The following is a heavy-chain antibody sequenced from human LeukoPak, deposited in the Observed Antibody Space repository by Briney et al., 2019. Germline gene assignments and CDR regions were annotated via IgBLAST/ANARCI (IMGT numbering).Heavy chain of an antibody. D-gene: IGHD3-22*01. CDR3: ARDTTIDYYDSSGYAFDI. Sequence: ASVKVSCKASGYTFTGYYMHWVRQAPGQGLEWMGWINPNSGGTNYAQKFQGRVTMTRDTSISTAYMELSRLRSDDTAVYYCARDTTIDYYDSSGYAFDIWGQGTMVTVSS. CDR2: INPNSGGT. CDR1: GYTFTGYY. V-gene: IGHV1-2*02. J-gene: IGHJ3*02.